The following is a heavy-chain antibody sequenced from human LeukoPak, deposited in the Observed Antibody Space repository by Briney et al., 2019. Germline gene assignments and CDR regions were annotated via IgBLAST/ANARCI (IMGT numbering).Heavy chain of an antibody. D-gene: IGHD2-8*01. CDR3: AREMVNSLGYGVDV. J-gene: IGHJ6*02. Sequence: GGSLRLSCAASGFTVSSKYMSWVRQAPGKGLEWVSSISSSSTYIFYADSVKGRFTISRDNAKNSLYVQMSSLRDDDTAVYYCAREMVNSLGYGVDVWGQGTTVTVSS. V-gene: IGHV3-21*01. CDR2: ISSSSTYI. CDR1: GFTVSSKY.